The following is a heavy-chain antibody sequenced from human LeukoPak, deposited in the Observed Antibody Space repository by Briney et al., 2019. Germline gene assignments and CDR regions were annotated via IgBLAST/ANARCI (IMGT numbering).Heavy chain of an antibody. CDR3: AKVASGGNCSQSDY. CDR1: GFTFSSYA. CDR2: VSVSGDTT. V-gene: IGHV3-23*01. D-gene: IGHD2-15*01. Sequence: GGSERLSCVASGFTFSSYAMNWVRQAPGKGLEWVSVVSVSGDTTYFADSVKGRFTISRDNSKNTLYLQMNSLRADDMAIYYCAKVASGGNCSQSDYWGQGTLGTVSS. J-gene: IGHJ4*02.